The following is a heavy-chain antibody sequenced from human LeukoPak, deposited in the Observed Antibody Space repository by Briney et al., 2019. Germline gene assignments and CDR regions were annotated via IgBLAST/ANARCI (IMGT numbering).Heavy chain of an antibody. CDR1: GGTFSSYA. CDR3: PREKTAYYYDSSGYSEGAFDI. D-gene: IGHD3-22*01. CDR2: IIPLCDTI. V-gene: IGHV1-69*13. Sequence: SVKVSCKAPGGTFSSYAISWVRQAPGQGLEWMGEIIPLCDTINYAQNFQGRVTITADEFTSTAYMELSSLRSDDTAVYYCPREKTAYYYDSSGYSEGAFDIWGQGTMVTVSS. J-gene: IGHJ3*02.